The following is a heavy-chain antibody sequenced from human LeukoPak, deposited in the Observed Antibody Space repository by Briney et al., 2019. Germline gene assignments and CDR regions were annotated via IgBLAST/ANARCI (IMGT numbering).Heavy chain of an antibody. CDR1: EFSFSSYS. CDR2: ISPSSSTI. CDR3: VRDDSWAFDI. J-gene: IGHJ3*02. V-gene: IGHV3-48*02. D-gene: IGHD2-15*01. Sequence: GGSLRLSCAASEFSFSSYSMNWVRQAPGRGLEWVSYISPSSSTIFYADAVKGRFSISRDNAKNSLYLQMSSLRDEDTAVYHCVRDDSWAFDIWGQGTMVTVSS.